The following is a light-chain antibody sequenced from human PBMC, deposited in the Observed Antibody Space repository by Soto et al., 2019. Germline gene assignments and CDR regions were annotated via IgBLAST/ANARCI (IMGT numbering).Light chain of an antibody. V-gene: IGKV3-20*01. CDR2: GAS. J-gene: IGKJ1*01. CDR1: ESVSSSY. CDR3: HQYGRSPGWT. Sequence: ELVLTQSPGTLSLSPVERATLSCRASESVSSSYLAWYQQKGGQAPRLLIYGASSRATGIPDRFSGSASGTDFTLTIDRLELEDFAVYYCHQYGRSPGWTFGQGTKVEI.